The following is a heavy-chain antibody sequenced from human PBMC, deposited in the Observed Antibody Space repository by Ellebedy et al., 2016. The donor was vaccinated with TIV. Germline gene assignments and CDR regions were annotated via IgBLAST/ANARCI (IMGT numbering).Heavy chain of an antibody. J-gene: IGHJ6*02. D-gene: IGHD3-10*01. CDR3: ARSALLWFGEQLYGMDV. CDR1: GYTLTELS. Sequence: ASVKVSCXVSGYTLTELSMHWVRQAPGKGLEWMGGFDPEDGETIYAQKFQGRVTMTEDTSTDTAYMELSSLRSEDTAVYYCARSALLWFGEQLYGMDVWGQGTTVTVSS. CDR2: FDPEDGET. V-gene: IGHV1-24*01.